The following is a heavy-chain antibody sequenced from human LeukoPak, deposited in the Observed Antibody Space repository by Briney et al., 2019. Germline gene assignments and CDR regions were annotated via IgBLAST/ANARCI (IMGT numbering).Heavy chain of an antibody. J-gene: IGHJ4*02. CDR2: IYTSGST. CDR1: GGSISSYY. Sequence: PSETLSLTCTVSGGSISSYYWSWIRQPAGKGLEWIGRIYTSGSTNYNPSLKSRVTISVDTSKNQFSLKLSSVTAADTAVYYCAATRDIVVVDYWGQGTLVTVSS. D-gene: IGHD2-2*01. CDR3: AATRDIVVVDY. V-gene: IGHV4-4*07.